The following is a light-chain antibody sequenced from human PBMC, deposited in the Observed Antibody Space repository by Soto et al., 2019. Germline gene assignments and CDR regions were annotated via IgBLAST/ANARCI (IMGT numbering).Light chain of an antibody. CDR3: QQYGRYRT. J-gene: IGKJ1*01. Sequence: DIQMTQSPSTLSASVGDRVTITCRASQSTSTWLAWYQHKPGKAPNLLIYKASSLESGVPSRFSGSGSGTEFTLTIRCLQPDDVATYYCQQYGRYRTFGQGTKVEIK. CDR2: KAS. CDR1: QSTSTW. V-gene: IGKV1-5*03.